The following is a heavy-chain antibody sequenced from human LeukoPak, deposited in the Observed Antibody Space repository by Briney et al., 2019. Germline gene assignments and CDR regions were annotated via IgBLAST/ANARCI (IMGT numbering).Heavy chain of an antibody. D-gene: IGHD1-1*01. Sequence: GGSLRLSCAASGFTFISYAMSWVRQAPGKGLEWVSSIGASGGSAFYADSVKGRFTISRDNARNSLYLQMNNLRAEDTAVYHCARGDGDDNWLIDYWGQGTLVTVSS. CDR2: IGASGGSA. J-gene: IGHJ4*02. CDR1: GFTFISYA. CDR3: ARGDGDDNWLIDY. V-gene: IGHV3-23*01.